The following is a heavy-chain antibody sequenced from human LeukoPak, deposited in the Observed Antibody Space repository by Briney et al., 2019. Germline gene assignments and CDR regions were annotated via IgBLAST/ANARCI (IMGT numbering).Heavy chain of an antibody. CDR3: ARRSRDDYSRFDS. J-gene: IGHJ4*02. CDR2: IWYDGSEK. Sequence: GGSLRLSCAASGFTFSSFGMHWVRQAPGKGLEWVAVIWYDGSEKYYADSVKGRFTISRDNAKHSLYLQMNSLRAEDTAVYYCARRSRDDYSRFDSWGQGTLVTVSS. V-gene: IGHV3-33*01. D-gene: IGHD5-24*01. CDR1: GFTFSSFG.